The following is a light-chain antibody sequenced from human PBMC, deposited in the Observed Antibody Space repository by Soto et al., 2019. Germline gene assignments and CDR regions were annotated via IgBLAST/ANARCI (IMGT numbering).Light chain of an antibody. CDR2: GNS. V-gene: IGLV1-40*01. J-gene: IGLJ2*01. CDR3: QSYDSSLSAL. CDR1: SSNIGAGYD. Sequence: QSVLTQPPSVSGAPGQRVTISCTGSSSNIGAGYDVHWYHQLPGTAPKLLIYGNSNRPSGVPDRFSGSKSGTSASLAITGLQAEDEADYYRQSYDSSLSALFGGGTKLTVL.